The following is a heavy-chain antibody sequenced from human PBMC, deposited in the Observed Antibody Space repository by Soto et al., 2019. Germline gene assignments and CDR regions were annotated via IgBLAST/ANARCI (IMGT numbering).Heavy chain of an antibody. D-gene: IGHD3-16*01. Sequence: ASVKVSCKASGYTFTGYYMHWVRQAPGQGLEWMGWINPNSGGTNYAQKFQGRVTMTRDTSIITAYMELSRLRSDDTAVYYCARVDYDSDAFDIWGQGTMVTVSS. J-gene: IGHJ3*02. CDR1: GYTFTGYY. V-gene: IGHV1-2*02. CDR2: INPNSGGT. CDR3: ARVDYDSDAFDI.